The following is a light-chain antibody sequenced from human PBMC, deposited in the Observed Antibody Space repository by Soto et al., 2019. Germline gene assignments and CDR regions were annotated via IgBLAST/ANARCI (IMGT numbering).Light chain of an antibody. J-gene: IGLJ1*01. V-gene: IGLV1-40*01. CDR2: GNS. CDR3: QSYDSSLSVLYV. CDR1: SPNIGAGYD. Sequence: QSVLTQPPSMSGAPGQRVTISCTGSSPNIGAGYDVHWYQQLPGTAPKLLIYGNSNRPSGVPDRFSGSKSGTSASLAITGLQAEDEADYYCQSYDSSLSVLYVFGTGTKVTVL.